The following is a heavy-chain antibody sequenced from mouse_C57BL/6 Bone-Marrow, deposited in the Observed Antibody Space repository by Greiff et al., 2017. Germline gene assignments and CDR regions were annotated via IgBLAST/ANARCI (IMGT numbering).Heavy chain of an antibody. CDR3: AGGGLPFYAMDY. J-gene: IGHJ4*01. Sequence: QVQLQQPGAELVRPGSSVKLSCKASGYTFTSYWMDWVKQRPGQGLEWIGNIYPSDSETHYNQKFKDKATLTVDKSSSTAYMQLSSLTSEDSAVYYCAGGGLPFYAMDYWGRGTAVTVSA. CDR1: GYTFTSYW. CDR2: IYPSDSET. D-gene: IGHD2-2*01. V-gene: IGHV1-61*01.